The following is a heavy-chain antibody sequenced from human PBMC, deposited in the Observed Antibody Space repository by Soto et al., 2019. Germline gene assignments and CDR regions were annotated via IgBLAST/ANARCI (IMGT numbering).Heavy chain of an antibody. CDR3: ARGDYYDSSGYGNWFDP. D-gene: IGHD3-22*01. J-gene: IGHJ5*02. V-gene: IGHV3-21*01. CDR1: GFTFSSYS. Sequence: EVQLVESGGGLVKPGGSLRLSCAASGFTFSSYSMNWVGQAPGKGLEWVSSISSSSSYIYYADSVKGRFTISRDNAKNSLYLQMNSLRAEDTAVYYCARGDYYDSSGYGNWFDPWGQGTLVTVSS. CDR2: ISSSSSYI.